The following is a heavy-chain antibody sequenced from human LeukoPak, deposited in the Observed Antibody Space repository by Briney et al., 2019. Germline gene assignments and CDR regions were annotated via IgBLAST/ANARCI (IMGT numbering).Heavy chain of an antibody. J-gene: IGHJ5*02. CDR1: GGSISSGDYY. D-gene: IGHD3-3*02. CDR3: ARERNIFGVVIDVWFDP. CDR2: IYYSGST. Sequence: PSQTLSLTCTVSGGSISSGDYYWSWIRQPPGKGLEWIGYIYYSGSTYYNPSLKSRVTISVDTSKNQFSLKLSSVTAADTAVYYCARERNIFGVVIDVWFDPWGREPWSPSPQ. V-gene: IGHV4-30-4*08.